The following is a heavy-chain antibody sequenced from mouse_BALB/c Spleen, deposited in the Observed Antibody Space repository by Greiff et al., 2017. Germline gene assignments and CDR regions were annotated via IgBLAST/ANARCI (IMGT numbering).Heavy chain of an antibody. CDR2: INPGSGGT. V-gene: IGHV1-54*01. Sequence: QVQLKESGAELVRPGTSVKVSCKASGYAFTNYLIEWVKQRPGQGLEWIGVINPGSGGTNYNEKFKGKATLTADKSSSTAYMQLSSLTSDDSAVYFCARSGGNFDVWGAGTTVTVSS. J-gene: IGHJ1*01. D-gene: IGHD2-14*01. CDR1: GYAFTNYL. CDR3: ARSGGNFDV.